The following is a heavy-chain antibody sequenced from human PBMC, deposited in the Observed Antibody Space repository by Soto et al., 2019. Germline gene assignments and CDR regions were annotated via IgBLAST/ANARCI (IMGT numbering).Heavy chain of an antibody. J-gene: IGHJ3*02. CDR1: GGSISSYY. D-gene: IGHD3-22*01. CDR2: IYYSGST. V-gene: IGHV4-59*01. CDR3: ARDYSDSSGTYDAFDI. Sequence: QVQLQESGPGLVKPSDTLSLTCTVSGGSISSYYWSWIRQPPGKGLEWIGYIYYSGSTNYNPSLKSRVTISVDTSKNQFSLKLSSVTAADTAVYYCARDYSDSSGTYDAFDIWGQGTMVTVSS.